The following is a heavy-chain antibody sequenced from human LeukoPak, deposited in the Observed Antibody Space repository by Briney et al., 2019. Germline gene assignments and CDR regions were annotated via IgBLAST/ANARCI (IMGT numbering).Heavy chain of an antibody. CDR2: IYSGGST. D-gene: IGHD4-17*01. V-gene: IGHV3-53*01. CDR3: AREGGTTVTTRRGSHFDY. J-gene: IGHJ4*02. CDR1: GFAVSSNY. Sequence: GGSLRLSCAASGFAVSSNYMSWVRQAPGKGLEWVSVIYSGGSTYYADSVKGRFTISRDNSKNTLYLQMNSLRAEDTAVYYCAREGGTTVTTRRGSHFDYWGQGTLVTVSS.